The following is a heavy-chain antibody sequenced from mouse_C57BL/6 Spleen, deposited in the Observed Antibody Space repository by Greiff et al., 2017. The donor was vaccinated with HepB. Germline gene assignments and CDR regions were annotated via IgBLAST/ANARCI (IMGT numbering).Heavy chain of an antibody. V-gene: IGHV2-2*01. D-gene: IGHD4-1*01. CDR1: GFSLTSYG. Sequence: VKLVESGPGLVQPSQSLSITCTVSGFSLTSYGVHWVRQSPGKGLEWLGVIWSGGSTDYNAAFISRLSISKDNSKSQVFFKMNSLQADDTAIYYCAAPGTLYAMDYWGEGTSVTVSS. CDR2: IWSGGST. CDR3: AAPGTLYAMDY. J-gene: IGHJ4*01.